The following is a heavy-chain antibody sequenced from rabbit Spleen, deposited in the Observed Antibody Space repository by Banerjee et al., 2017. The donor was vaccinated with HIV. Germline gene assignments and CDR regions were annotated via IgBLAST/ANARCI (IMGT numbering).Heavy chain of an antibody. J-gene: IGHJ3*01. CDR2: IEGGTSDT. CDR1: GFTLSGYW. D-gene: IGHD1-1*01. CDR3: AKGYSSDFGYYMTRLDL. Sequence: QSLEESGGDLVKPETSLTLTCTASGFTLSGYWMCWVRQAPGKGLEWIGCIEGGTSDTYYASWAKGRFTISKTSTTVTLQMTSLTVADTGTAFCAKGYSSDFGYYMTRLDLWGPGTLVTVS. V-gene: IGHV1S40*01.